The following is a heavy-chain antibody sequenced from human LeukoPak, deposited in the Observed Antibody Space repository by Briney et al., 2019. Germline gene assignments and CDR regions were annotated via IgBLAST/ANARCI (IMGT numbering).Heavy chain of an antibody. Sequence: PSETLSLTCTVSGGSISSYYWSWIRQPPGKGLEWIGYIYNSGSTNYNPSLKSRVTISVDTSKNQFSLKLSSVTAADTAVYYCARVQVVPAAISPSGYYYYGMDVWGKGTTVTVSS. CDR2: IYNSGST. CDR1: GGSISSYY. J-gene: IGHJ6*04. D-gene: IGHD2-2*01. CDR3: ARVQVVPAAISPSGYYYYGMDV. V-gene: IGHV4-59*01.